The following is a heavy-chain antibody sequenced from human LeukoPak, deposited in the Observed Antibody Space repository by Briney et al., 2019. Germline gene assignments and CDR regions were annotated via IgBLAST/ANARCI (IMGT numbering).Heavy chain of an antibody. Sequence: ASVKVSCKASGYTFTSYDISWVRQAPGQGLEWMGWISAYNGNTNYAQKLQGRVTMTTDTSTSTAYMELRSLRSDDTAVYYCARDARFGVVTSNWFDPWGQGTLVTVSS. J-gene: IGHJ5*02. CDR1: GYTFTSYD. CDR3: ARDARFGVVTSNWFDP. CDR2: ISAYNGNT. V-gene: IGHV1-18*01. D-gene: IGHD3-3*01.